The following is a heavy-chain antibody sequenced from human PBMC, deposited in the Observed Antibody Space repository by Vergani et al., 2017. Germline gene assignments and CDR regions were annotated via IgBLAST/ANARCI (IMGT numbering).Heavy chain of an antibody. CDR2: INSDGSST. V-gene: IGHV3-74*01. CDR1: GFTFGSNW. Sequence: EVQLVESGGGLVQPGGSLRLSCAASGFTFGSNWMHWVRQPPGKGLVWISRINSDGSSTNYADFVKGRFTISRDNAKNSLFLEMNSLRFEDTAVYFCTKGSVYYHDSAGHGYDSYTGFDLWGQGTLVTVSS. CDR3: TKGSVYYHDSAGHGYDSYTGFDL. J-gene: IGHJ3*01. D-gene: IGHD5-12*01.